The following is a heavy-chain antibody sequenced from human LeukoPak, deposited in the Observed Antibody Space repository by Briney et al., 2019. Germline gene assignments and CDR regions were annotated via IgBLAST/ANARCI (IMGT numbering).Heavy chain of an antibody. V-gene: IGHV3-23*01. CDR2: TSGSGGST. D-gene: IGHD3-10*01. Sequence: GGSLRLSCAASGFTFSSYAMSWVRQAPGKGLEWVSTTSGSGGSTYYADSVKGRFTISRDNSRNTLYLQMNSLRAEDTAVYYCAKRDYGPYLTPRYYFDYWGQGTLVTVSS. CDR3: AKRDYGPYLTPRYYFDY. J-gene: IGHJ4*02. CDR1: GFTFSSYA.